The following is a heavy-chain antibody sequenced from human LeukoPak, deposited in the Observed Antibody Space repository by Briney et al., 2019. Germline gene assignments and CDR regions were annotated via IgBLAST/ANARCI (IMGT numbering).Heavy chain of an antibody. CDR1: GFTFSSYG. V-gene: IGHV3-33*01. CDR2: IWYDGSNK. Sequence: ETGGSLRLSCAAPGFTFSSYGMHWVRQAPGKGLEWVAVIWYDGSNKYYADSVKGRFTISRDNSKNTLYLQMNSPRAEDTAVYYCARDFHGSYYFDYWGQGTLVTVSS. CDR3: ARDFHGSYYFDY. J-gene: IGHJ4*02. D-gene: IGHD1-26*01.